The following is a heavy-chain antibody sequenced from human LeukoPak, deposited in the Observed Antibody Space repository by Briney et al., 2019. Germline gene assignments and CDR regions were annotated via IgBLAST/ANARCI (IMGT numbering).Heavy chain of an antibody. D-gene: IGHD5-12*01. V-gene: IGHV3-7*01. CDR1: GFTFSSYW. J-gene: IGHJ6*03. CDR2: IKQDGSEK. CDR3: ARIVATQYYYYMDV. Sequence: GGSLRLSCAASGFTFSSYWMSWVRQAPGKGLEWVANIKQDGSEKYYVDSVKGRFTISRDSAKNSLYLQMNSLRAEDTAVYYCARIVATQYYYYMDVWGKGTTVTVSS.